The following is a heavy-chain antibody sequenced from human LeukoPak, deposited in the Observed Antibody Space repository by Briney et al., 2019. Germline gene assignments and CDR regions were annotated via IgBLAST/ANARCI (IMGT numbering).Heavy chain of an antibody. J-gene: IGHJ4*02. CDR2: ISGSGCST. D-gene: IGHD1-14*01. V-gene: IGHV3-23*01. CDR1: GFTFSNYA. CDR3: AKEAYISGGYFDY. Sequence: GGFLRLSCAASGFTFSNYAMSWVRQAPGKGLEWVSAISGSGCSTYYADSVKGRFTISRDNSKNTLYLQMNSLRAEDTAVGYCAKEAYISGGYFDYWGQGTLVTVSS.